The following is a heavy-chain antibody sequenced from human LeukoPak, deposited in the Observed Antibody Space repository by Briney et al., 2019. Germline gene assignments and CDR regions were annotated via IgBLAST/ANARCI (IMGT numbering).Heavy chain of an antibody. J-gene: IGHJ6*02. CDR1: GYSFTSYW. D-gene: IGHD4-11*01. CDR3: ARLKGVTLAYYGMDV. V-gene: IGHV5-51*01. Sequence: GESLKISCKGSGYSFTSYWIGWVRQMPGKGLEWMGIIYPGGSDTRYSPSFQGHVTISADKSISTAYLQWSSLEASDTAMYYCARLKGVTLAYYGMDVWGQGTTVTVSS. CDR2: IYPGGSDT.